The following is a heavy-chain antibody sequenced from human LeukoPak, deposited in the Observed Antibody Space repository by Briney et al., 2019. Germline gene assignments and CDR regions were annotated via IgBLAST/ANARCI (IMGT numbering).Heavy chain of an antibody. J-gene: IGHJ3*02. CDR2: INPNSGGT. CDR3: ARRTWFGGDAFDI. CDR1: GYTFTGYY. Sequence: ASVKVSCKASGYTFTGYYMHWVRQAPGQGLEWMGWINPNSGGTNYAQKFQGRVTMTRDTSISTAYMELSRLRSDDTAVYYCARRTWFGGDAFDIWGQGTMVTVSS. D-gene: IGHD3-16*01. V-gene: IGHV1-2*02.